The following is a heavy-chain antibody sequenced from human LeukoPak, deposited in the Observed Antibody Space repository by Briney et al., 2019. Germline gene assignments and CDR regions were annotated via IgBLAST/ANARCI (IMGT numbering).Heavy chain of an antibody. Sequence: GGSLRLSCAASGFTFDDYAMHWVRHAPGKGLEWVSLISGDGGSTYYADSVKGRFTISRDNSKNSLYLQMNSLRTEDTALYYCAKDLYSSSWYAGGDYYYYYGMDVWGQGTTVTVSS. J-gene: IGHJ6*02. CDR2: ISGDGGST. D-gene: IGHD6-13*01. CDR1: GFTFDDYA. V-gene: IGHV3-43*02. CDR3: AKDLYSSSWYAGGDYYYYYGMDV.